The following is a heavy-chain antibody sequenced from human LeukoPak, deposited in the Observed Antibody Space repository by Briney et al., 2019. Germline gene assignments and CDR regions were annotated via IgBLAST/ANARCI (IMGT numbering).Heavy chain of an antibody. CDR2: IKQDGSEK. D-gene: IGHD2-21*02. CDR3: ATVPYCGDDCYPEYFQH. CDR1: GLTFSSHA. Sequence: GGSLGLSCAASGLTFSSHAMSWVRQAPGKGLEWVANIKQDGSEKYYVDSVKGRFTISRDNAKNSLYLQMNSLRAEDTAVYYCATVPYCGDDCYPEYFQHWGQGTLVTVSS. V-gene: IGHV3-7*01. J-gene: IGHJ1*01.